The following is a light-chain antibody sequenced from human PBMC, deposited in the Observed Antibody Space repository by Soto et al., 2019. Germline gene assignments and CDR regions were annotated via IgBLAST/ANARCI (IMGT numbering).Light chain of an antibody. CDR1: QTISSW. J-gene: IGKJ1*01. CDR2: DAS. Sequence: DIQMTQSPSTLSGSVGDRVTITCRASQTISSWLAWYQQKPGKAPKLLIYDASNLESGVPSRFSGSGSGTEFTLTISSLQPDDFATYYCQQYNSYPWTFGQGTKVDIK. V-gene: IGKV1-5*01. CDR3: QQYNSYPWT.